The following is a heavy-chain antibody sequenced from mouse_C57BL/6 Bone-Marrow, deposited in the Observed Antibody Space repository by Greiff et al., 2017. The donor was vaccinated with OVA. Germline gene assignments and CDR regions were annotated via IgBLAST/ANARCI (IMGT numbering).Heavy chain of an antibody. V-gene: IGHV2-5*01. J-gene: IGHJ2*01. CDR1: GFSLTSYG. Sequence: QVQLQQSGPGLVQPSQSLSITCTVSGFSLTSYGVHWVRQSPGKGLEWLGVIWRGGSTDYNAAFMSRLSITKDNSKSQVFFKMNSLQADDTAIYYGAKNYGSSPYYFDYWGQGTTLTVSS. CDR2: IWRGGST. CDR3: AKNYGSSPYYFDY. D-gene: IGHD1-1*01.